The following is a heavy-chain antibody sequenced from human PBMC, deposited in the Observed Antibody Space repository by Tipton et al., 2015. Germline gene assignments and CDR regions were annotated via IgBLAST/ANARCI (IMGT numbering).Heavy chain of an antibody. D-gene: IGHD3-22*01. CDR3: ARDLDYFDISGYSD. CDR2: VYYSGST. Sequence: TLSLTCTVSGASVSRGSYYWSWIRQPPGKGLEWIGYVYYSGSTSYNLSLKSRVTISVDTSKSQFSLNVSSVTPADTAVYYCARDLDYFDISGYSDWGQGTLVTVSS. V-gene: IGHV4-61*01. J-gene: IGHJ4*02. CDR1: GASVSRGSYY.